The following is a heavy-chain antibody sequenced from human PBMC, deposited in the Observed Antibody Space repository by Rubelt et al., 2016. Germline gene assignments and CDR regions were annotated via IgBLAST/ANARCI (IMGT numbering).Heavy chain of an antibody. D-gene: IGHD3-22*01. Sequence: GQLQESGPGLVKPSQTLSLTCTVSGVSMSTGGPYWSWIRQHPGKGLEWIGYIYYTGTTYYNPSLQSRDSISVDTSKHQFSLNMSSVTAADTAVYYCAGDRGDSTGRIDCWGQGTLVSVSS. V-gene: IGHV4-31*03. J-gene: IGHJ4*02. CDR1: GVSMSTGGPY. CDR2: IYYTGTT. CDR3: AGDRGDSTGRIDC.